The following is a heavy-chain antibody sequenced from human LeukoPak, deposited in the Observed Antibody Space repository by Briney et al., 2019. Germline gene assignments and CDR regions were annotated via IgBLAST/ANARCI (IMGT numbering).Heavy chain of an antibody. Sequence: PGGSLRLSCAGSGFTFGSYWMSWVRQAPGKGLEWVANIKQDGSEKSYVDSVKGRFTISRDNAENPLYLQMNSLRAEDSAVYYCARGGSYWNTYYFDYWGQGTLVTVSS. D-gene: IGHD1/OR15-1a*01. CDR2: IKQDGSEK. CDR1: GFTFGSYW. V-gene: IGHV3-7*01. J-gene: IGHJ4*02. CDR3: ARGGSYWNTYYFDY.